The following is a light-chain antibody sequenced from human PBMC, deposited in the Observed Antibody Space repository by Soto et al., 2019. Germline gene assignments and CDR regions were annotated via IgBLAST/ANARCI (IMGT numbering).Light chain of an antibody. CDR3: QQHSHWPPWT. Sequence: EIVLTQSPVTLSLSPGERATLSCRASQSVSSSYLAWYQHKPGQAPRLLIYGASSRATGIPDRFSGSGSGTDFTLTISNLEPEDFAVYFCQQHSHWPPWTFGQGTKVDIK. CDR2: GAS. V-gene: IGKV3D-20*02. J-gene: IGKJ1*01. CDR1: QSVSSSY.